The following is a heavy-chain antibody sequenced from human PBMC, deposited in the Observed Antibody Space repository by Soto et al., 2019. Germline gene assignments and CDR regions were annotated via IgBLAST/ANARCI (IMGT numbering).Heavy chain of an antibody. V-gene: IGHV3-30*18. CDR1: GFTFSTFG. CDR3: AKDLQAYGDYDYYCYGLAV. D-gene: IGHD4-17*01. J-gene: IGHJ6*02. Sequence: QLVESGGGVVPPGASLRLSCAASGFTFSTFGMHWVRQTPGKGLEWVAVISYDGNNKGYADSVKGRVTISRDNSKSTVGLGIQTEKVDDTAVYYCAKDLQAYGDYDYYCYGLAVWGQGATVSVSS. CDR2: ISYDGNNK.